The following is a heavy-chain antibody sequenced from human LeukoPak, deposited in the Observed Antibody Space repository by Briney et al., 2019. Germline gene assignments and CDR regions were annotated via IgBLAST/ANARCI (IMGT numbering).Heavy chain of an antibody. CDR3: ARGTWQQLVRGDAFDI. D-gene: IGHD6-13*01. V-gene: IGHV3-21*01. CDR1: GFTFSSYS. J-gene: IGHJ3*02. CDR2: ISSSSSYI. Sequence: PGGSLRLSCAASGFTFSSYSMNWVRQAPGKGLEWVSSISSSSSYIYYADSVKGRFTISGDNAKNSLYLQMNSLRAEDTAVYSCARGTWQQLVRGDAFDIWGQGTLVTVSS.